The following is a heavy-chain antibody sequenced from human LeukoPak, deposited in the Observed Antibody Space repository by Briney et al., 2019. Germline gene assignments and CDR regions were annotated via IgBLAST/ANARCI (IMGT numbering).Heavy chain of an antibody. CDR3: ASRQFYDSSGYYSDAFDI. D-gene: IGHD3-22*01. CDR1: GGSISSSSYY. V-gene: IGHV4-39*01. Sequence: SETLSLTCTVSGGSISSSSYYWGWIRQPPGKGLEWIGSIYYSGSTYYNPSLKSRVTISVDTSKNQFFLKLSSVTAADTAVYYCASRQFYDSSGYYSDAFDIWAKGQWSPSLQ. J-gene: IGHJ3*02. CDR2: IYYSGST.